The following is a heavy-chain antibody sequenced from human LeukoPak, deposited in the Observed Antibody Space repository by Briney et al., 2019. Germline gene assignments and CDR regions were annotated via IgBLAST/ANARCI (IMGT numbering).Heavy chain of an antibody. V-gene: IGHV3-23*01. CDR1: GFTFSSYA. CDR3: AKVGEAFWSGYFDY. D-gene: IGHD3-3*01. CDR2: RSGDGGST. J-gene: IGHJ4*02. Sequence: GGSLRLSCAASGFTFSSYAMSWVHQAPGKGLEWVSGRSGDGGSTYYADSVKGRFTISRDNSKNTLYLQMNSRRAEDTAVYYCAKVGEAFWSGYFDYWGQGTLVTVSS.